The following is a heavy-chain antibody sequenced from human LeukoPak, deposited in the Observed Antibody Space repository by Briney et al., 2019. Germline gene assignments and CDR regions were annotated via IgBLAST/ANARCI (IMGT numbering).Heavy chain of an antibody. J-gene: IGHJ4*02. CDR3: ARVITMIVVVIREIDY. Sequence: ASVKVSCKASGYAFTSYGISWLRQAPGQGLEWMGWISAYNGNTNYAQKLQGRVTMTTDTSTSTAYMELRGLRSDDTAVYYCARVITMIVVVIREIDYWGQGTLVTVSS. CDR1: GYAFTSYG. D-gene: IGHD3-22*01. CDR2: ISAYNGNT. V-gene: IGHV1-18*01.